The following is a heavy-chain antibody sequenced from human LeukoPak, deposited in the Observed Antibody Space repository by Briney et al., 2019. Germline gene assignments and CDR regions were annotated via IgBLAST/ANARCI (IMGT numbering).Heavy chain of an antibody. V-gene: IGHV1-69*05. J-gene: IGHJ4*02. D-gene: IGHD1-26*01. CDR2: IIPIFGTA. CDR1: GGTFSSYA. CDR3: ARDRDSGSYAGGY. Sequence: RVASVKVSCKASGGTFSSYAISWVRQAPGQGLEWMGGIIPIFGTANYAQKFQGRVTITTDESTSTAYMELSRLRSEDAAVYYCARDRDSGSYAGGYWGQGTLVTVSS.